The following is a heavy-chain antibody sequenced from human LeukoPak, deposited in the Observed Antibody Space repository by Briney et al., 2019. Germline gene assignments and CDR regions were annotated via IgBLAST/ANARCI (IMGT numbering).Heavy chain of an antibody. CDR3: APHHYYDSSGSPRDDAFDI. D-gene: IGHD3-22*01. J-gene: IGHJ3*02. Sequence: SETLSLTCAVCGGSFSGYYWSWIRQPPGKGWKGMGEFNHSGSTNYNPSLKSRVTISVDTSKNQFSLKLSSVTAADTAVYYCAPHHYYDSSGSPRDDAFDIWGQGTMVTVSS. CDR2: FNHSGST. CDR1: GGSFSGYY. V-gene: IGHV4-34*01.